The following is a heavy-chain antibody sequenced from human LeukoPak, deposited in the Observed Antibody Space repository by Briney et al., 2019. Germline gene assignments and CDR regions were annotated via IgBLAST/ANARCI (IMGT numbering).Heavy chain of an antibody. V-gene: IGHV4-38-2*02. J-gene: IGHJ4*02. D-gene: IGHD5-18*01. CDR3: ARIFIRNGYSSYFDC. Sequence: KSSETLSLTCTVSGFSISSGHYWGWVRQPPGAGLEWIGRVYQSGTTYYNPSLKSRVTTSVDMSKNQFSLRLRPVTAADTAVYYCARIFIRNGYSSYFDCWGQGTLVTVSS. CDR1: GFSISSGHY. CDR2: VYQSGTT.